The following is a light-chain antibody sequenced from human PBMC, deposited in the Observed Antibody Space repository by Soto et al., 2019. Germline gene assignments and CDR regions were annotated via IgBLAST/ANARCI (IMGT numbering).Light chain of an antibody. V-gene: IGKV1-5*01. J-gene: IGKJ1*01. CDR1: ESIRTW. Sequence: DIQMTQSPSTLSASIGDRVTITCRASESIRTWLAWYQHKPGKAPKFLIYDASSLESGVPSRFSGSGSGTEFTLTISNLQPDDFATYFCQQYNNYPRTLGQGTKGDTK. CDR2: DAS. CDR3: QQYNNYPRT.